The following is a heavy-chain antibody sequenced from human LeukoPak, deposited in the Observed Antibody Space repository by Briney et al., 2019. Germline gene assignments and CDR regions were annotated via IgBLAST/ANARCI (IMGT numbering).Heavy chain of an antibody. D-gene: IGHD6-19*01. V-gene: IGHV1-2*06. CDR3: ARLEEQWLVRWWFDP. Sequence: GASVKVSCKASGYTFTGYYMHWVRQAPGQGLEWMGRINPNSGGTNYAQKLQGRVTMTTDTSTSTAYMELRSLRSDDTAVYYCARLEEQWLVRWWFDPWGQGTLVTVSS. CDR1: GYTFTGYY. CDR2: INPNSGGT. J-gene: IGHJ5*02.